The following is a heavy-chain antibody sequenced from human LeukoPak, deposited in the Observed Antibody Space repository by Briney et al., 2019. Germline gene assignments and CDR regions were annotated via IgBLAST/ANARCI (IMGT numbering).Heavy chain of an antibody. V-gene: IGHV3-15*01. CDR2: IKSKTDGGTT. Sequence: GGSLRLSCAASGFTFSNAWMSWVRQAPGKGLEWVGRIKSKTDGGTTDYAAPVKGRFTISRDDSKNTLYLQMNSLKTEDTAVYYCTTGLLRFGELSLFGYYYYGMDVWGQGTTVTVSS. J-gene: IGHJ6*02. D-gene: IGHD3-10*01. CDR1: GFTFSNAW. CDR3: TTGLLRFGELSLFGYYYYGMDV.